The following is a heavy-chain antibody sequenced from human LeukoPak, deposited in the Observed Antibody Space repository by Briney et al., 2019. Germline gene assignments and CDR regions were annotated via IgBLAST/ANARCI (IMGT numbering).Heavy chain of an antibody. J-gene: IGHJ4*02. V-gene: IGHV1-2*02. D-gene: IGHD6-13*01. CDR1: GYTFTSYD. CDR2: INPNSGGT. Sequence: ASVKVSCKASGYTFTSYDINWVRQAPGQGLEWMGWINPNSGGTNYAQKFQGRVTMTRDTSISTAYMELSRLRSDDTAVYYCARSAAGDYWGQGTLVTVSS. CDR3: ARSAAGDY.